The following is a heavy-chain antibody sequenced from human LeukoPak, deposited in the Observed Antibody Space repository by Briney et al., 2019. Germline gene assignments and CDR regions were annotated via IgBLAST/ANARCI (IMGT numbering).Heavy chain of an antibody. CDR1: GYTFTIYG. D-gene: IGHD2-15*01. J-gene: IGHJ4*02. CDR2: ISAYGNT. Sequence: GPVKVSCKTSGYTFTIYGISWVRQAPGQGLEWMGLISAYGNTNYAQNLQGRVTMTTDTSTSTAYMELRSLRSDDTAVYYCARGIIGYYFDYWGQGTLVTVSS. V-gene: IGHV1-18*01. CDR3: ARGIIGYYFDY.